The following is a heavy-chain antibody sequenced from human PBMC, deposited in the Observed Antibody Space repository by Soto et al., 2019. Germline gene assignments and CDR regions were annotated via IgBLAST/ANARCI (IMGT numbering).Heavy chain of an antibody. Sequence: GGSLRLCCAASGFTCSSYSMNWFRQAPGKGLEWVSSISSSSSYIYYADSVKGRFTISRDNAKNSLYLQMNSLRAEDTAVYYCARGRGSGSYRDFDYWGQGTLVTVSS. D-gene: IGHD3-10*01. CDR2: ISSSSSYI. V-gene: IGHV3-21*01. CDR1: GFTCSSYS. CDR3: ARGRGSGSYRDFDY. J-gene: IGHJ4*02.